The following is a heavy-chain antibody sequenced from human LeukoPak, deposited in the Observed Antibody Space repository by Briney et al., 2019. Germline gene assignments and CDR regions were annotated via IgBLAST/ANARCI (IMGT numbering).Heavy chain of an antibody. D-gene: IGHD3-22*01. Sequence: PSETLSLTCAVYGESFSGYYWSWIRQPPGKGLEWIGNIYSDGDTSFNPSLKSRITMSVDTSKNQFSLKLNSVTAADTAVYFCARDSGFWLYWGQGTLVSVSS. V-gene: IGHV4-34*10. J-gene: IGHJ4*02. CDR3: ARDSGFWLY. CDR1: GESFSGYY. CDR2: IYSDGDT.